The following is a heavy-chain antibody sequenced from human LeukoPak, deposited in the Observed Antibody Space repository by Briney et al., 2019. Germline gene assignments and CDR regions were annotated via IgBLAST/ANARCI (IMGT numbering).Heavy chain of an antibody. Sequence: GPLRLSCAASGFTVSSNYMSWVRQAPGKGLEWVSVIYSGGSTYYADSVKGRFTISRDNSKNTLYLQMNSLRAGDTAVYYCARIDGYNCLDYWGQGTLVTVSS. D-gene: IGHD5-24*01. J-gene: IGHJ4*02. CDR3: ARIDGYNCLDY. CDR1: GFTVSSNY. CDR2: IYSGGST. V-gene: IGHV3-53*01.